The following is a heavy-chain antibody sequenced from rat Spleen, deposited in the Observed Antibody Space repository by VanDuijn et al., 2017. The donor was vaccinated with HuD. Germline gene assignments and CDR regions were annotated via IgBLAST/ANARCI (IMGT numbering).Heavy chain of an antibody. D-gene: IGHD4-3*01. J-gene: IGHJ2*01. CDR2: ISYDGSSI. CDR3: ARHNSGYFDS. Sequence: EVQLVESDGGLVQPGRSLKLSCSASGFTFIRYYMAWVRQAPTKGLEWVATISYDGSSIYYRDSVKGRFTISRDNAKSTLYLQMDSLRSEDTATYYCARHNSGYFDSWGQGVMVTVSS. V-gene: IGHV5-29*01. CDR1: GFTFIRYY.